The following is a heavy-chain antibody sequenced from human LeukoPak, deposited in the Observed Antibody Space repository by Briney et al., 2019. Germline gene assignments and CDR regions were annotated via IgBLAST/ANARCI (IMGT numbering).Heavy chain of an antibody. Sequence: SETLSLTCTVSGGSISSSSYYWGWIRQPPGKGREWIGSIYYSGRTYYNPSLKSRVTISVDTSKNQFSLKLSSVTAADTAVYYCARRPIAVAGWFDPWGQGTLVTVSS. J-gene: IGHJ5*02. CDR3: ARRPIAVAGWFDP. D-gene: IGHD6-19*01. CDR2: IYYSGRT. CDR1: GGSISSSSYY. V-gene: IGHV4-39*01.